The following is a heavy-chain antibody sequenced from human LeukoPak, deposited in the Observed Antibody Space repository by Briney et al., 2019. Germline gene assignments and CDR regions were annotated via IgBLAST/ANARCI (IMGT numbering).Heavy chain of an antibody. J-gene: IGHJ6*02. Sequence: GGSLRLSCEASGVIFSAYAMTCVRQAPGKGREWVASMGSDNKPHYSGSVKGRFPISRDNSKSMLFLQLNSLTAQHTAIYYCARDLHYYVAMAVWGQGTTVTASS. D-gene: IGHD3-10*02. CDR2: MGSDNKP. CDR1: GVIFSAYA. CDR3: ARDLHYYVAMAV. V-gene: IGHV3-23*05.